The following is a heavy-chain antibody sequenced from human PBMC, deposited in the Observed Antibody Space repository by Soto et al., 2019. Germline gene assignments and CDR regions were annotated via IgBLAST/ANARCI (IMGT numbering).Heavy chain of an antibody. Sequence: SLRLSCAASGFTFSDYYMSWIRQAPGKGLEWVSYISSSGSTIYYADSVKGRFTISRDNAKNSLYLQMNSLRAEDTAVYYCARDMTTASAFDIWGQGTMVTVSS. CDR1: GFTFSDYY. CDR2: ISSSGSTI. D-gene: IGHD4-17*01. V-gene: IGHV3-11*01. J-gene: IGHJ3*02. CDR3: ARDMTTASAFDI.